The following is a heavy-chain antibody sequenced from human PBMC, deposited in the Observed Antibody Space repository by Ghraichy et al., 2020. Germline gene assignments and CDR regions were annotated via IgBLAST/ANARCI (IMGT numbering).Heavy chain of an antibody. D-gene: IGHD5-12*01. CDR1: GFTFSSYW. J-gene: IGHJ4*02. CDR2: INSDGSNT. CDR3: ARGRSGYSGYDPLDY. Sequence: GGSLRLSCTASGFTFSSYWIHWVRQAPGKRLVWVSRINSDGSNTFSADSVRSRFTISRDNAKNSLYLQMNSLRDDDTAVYYCARGRSGYSGYDPLDYWGQGTLVTVSS. V-gene: IGHV3-74*01.